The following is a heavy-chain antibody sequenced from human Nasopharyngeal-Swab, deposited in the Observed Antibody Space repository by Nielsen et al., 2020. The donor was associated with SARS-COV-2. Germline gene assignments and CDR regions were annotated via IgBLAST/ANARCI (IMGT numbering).Heavy chain of an antibody. CDR2: IYPGDSDA. J-gene: IGHJ3*02. V-gene: IGHV5-51*01. Sequence: GGSLRLSCKGSGYSFTRNWIGWVRQMPGKGLEWMGIIYPGDSDARYSPSFLGQVPISADKSINTAYLQWSSLKASDTAMYYCARQQIIGTTAPLGPFDIWGQGTMVTVSS. CDR1: GYSFTRNW. CDR3: ARQQIIGTTAPLGPFDI. D-gene: IGHD1-1*01.